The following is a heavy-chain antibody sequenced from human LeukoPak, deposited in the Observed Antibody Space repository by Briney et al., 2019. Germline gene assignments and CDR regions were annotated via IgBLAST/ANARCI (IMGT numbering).Heavy chain of an antibody. CDR2: ISSNGGST. J-gene: IGHJ4*02. CDR1: GFTFSRYA. D-gene: IGHD3-10*01. Sequence: GGSLRLSCSASGFTFSRYAMHWVRQAPGKGLEYVSAISSNGGSTYYADSVTGRFTISRDNSKNTLYLQMSSLRAGDTAVYYCVKDGSGSYYAYYFDYWGQGTLVTVSS. V-gene: IGHV3-64D*06. CDR3: VKDGSGSYYAYYFDY.